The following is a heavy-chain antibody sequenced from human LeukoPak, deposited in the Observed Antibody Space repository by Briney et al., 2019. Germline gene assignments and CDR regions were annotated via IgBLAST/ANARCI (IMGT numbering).Heavy chain of an antibody. CDR3: ARGLNT. D-gene: IGHD4-17*01. CDR2: ITYSGSST. Sequence: GGSLRLSCAASGFTFSSYDMNWVRQAPGKGLEWVSYITYSGSSTYYADSVKGRFIISRDNAKNSLYLQMNGLRGEDTAVYYCARGLNTGGQGTLVTVSS. J-gene: IGHJ4*02. V-gene: IGHV3-48*03. CDR1: GFTFSSYD.